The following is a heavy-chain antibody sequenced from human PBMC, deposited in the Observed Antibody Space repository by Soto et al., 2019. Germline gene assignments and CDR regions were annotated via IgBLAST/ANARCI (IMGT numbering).Heavy chain of an antibody. D-gene: IGHD3-3*02. CDR2: IFPGDSDT. CDR3: ARPRSISYYYYGLDV. Sequence: GESLKISCKGSGYSFTNYWIVWVRQMPGKGLEWMGIIFPGDSDTGYSPSFQGQVTISADKSVDTAYLQWSSLRASDTALYYCARPRSISYYYYGLDVWGQGTTVTVSS. V-gene: IGHV5-51*01. CDR1: GYSFTNYW. J-gene: IGHJ6*02.